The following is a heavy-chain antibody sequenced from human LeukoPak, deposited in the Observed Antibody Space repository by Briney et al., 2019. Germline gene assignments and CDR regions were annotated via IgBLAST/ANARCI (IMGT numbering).Heavy chain of an antibody. V-gene: IGHV4-30-4*01. Sequence: PSETLSLTCTVSGGSISSGDYYWSWIRQPPGKGLEWIGYIYYSGSTYYNPSLKSRVTISVDTSKNQFSLKLSSVTAADTAVYYCARGGRRGWFDPWGQGTLVTVSS. J-gene: IGHJ5*02. CDR3: ARGGRRGWFDP. CDR1: GGSISSGDYY. CDR2: IYYSGST.